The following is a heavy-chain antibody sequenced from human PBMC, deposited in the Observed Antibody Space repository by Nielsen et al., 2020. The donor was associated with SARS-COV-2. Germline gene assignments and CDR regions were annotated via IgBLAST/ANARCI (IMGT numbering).Heavy chain of an antibody. V-gene: IGHV1-3*01. D-gene: IGHD3-22*01. CDR2: INAGNGNT. CDR1: GYTFTSYA. Sequence: ASVKVSCKASGYTFTSYAMHWVRQAPGQRLEWMGWINAGNGNTKYSQKFQGRVTITRDTSASTAYMELSSLRSEDTAVYYCAREWPYDSSGYIPDAFEIWGQGTMVTVSS. J-gene: IGHJ3*02. CDR3: AREWPYDSSGYIPDAFEI.